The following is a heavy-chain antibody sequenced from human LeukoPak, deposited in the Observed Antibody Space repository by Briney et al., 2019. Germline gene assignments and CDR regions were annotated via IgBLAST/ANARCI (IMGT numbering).Heavy chain of an antibody. CDR3: ARRNSGSYSRGFDC. Sequence: PSETLSLTCTVSGGSISSSNYYWGWIRQPPGKGLEWIGSIYYSGSTYYTPSLKSRVTISVDTSKNQFSLKLTSVTAADTAVYYCARRNSGSYSRGFDCWGQGTLVTVSS. J-gene: IGHJ4*02. D-gene: IGHD1-26*01. V-gene: IGHV4-39*01. CDR1: GGSISSSNYY. CDR2: IYYSGST.